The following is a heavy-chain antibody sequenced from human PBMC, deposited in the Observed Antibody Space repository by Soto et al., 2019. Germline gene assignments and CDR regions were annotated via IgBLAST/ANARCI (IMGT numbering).Heavy chain of an antibody. CDR3: XXXXXXXXXXXXXXTVDY. CDR1: GYTSTSYN. CDR2: INPSGGST. J-gene: IGHJ4*02. Sequence: QVQLVQSGAEWKKPGASVKVSCRASGYTSTSYNMHWVRQPPGQGLKWRGIINPSGGSTSYEQKFQGRVTMXXXXXXXXXXXXXXXXXXXXXXXXXXXXXXXXXXXXXXXXTVDYWGQGTLVTVSS. D-gene: IGHD2-8*02. V-gene: IGHV1-46*01.